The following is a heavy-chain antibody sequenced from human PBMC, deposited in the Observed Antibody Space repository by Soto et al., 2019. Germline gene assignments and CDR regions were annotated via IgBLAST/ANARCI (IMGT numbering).Heavy chain of an antibody. D-gene: IGHD3-3*02. Sequence: ASVKVSCKVSGYTLTGLAMHWERQAPGKGLEWMGGFYPEDGETIYAQKFQGRVTMTEDTSTDTAYMEMSRLTAEDTVVYYCATRTVLGWFDPWGQGTLVTVSS. CDR2: FYPEDGET. CDR3: ATRTVLGWFDP. V-gene: IGHV1-24*01. CDR1: GYTLTGLA. J-gene: IGHJ5*02.